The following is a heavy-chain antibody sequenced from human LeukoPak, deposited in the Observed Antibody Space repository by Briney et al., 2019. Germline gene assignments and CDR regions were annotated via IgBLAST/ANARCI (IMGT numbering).Heavy chain of an antibody. D-gene: IGHD3-10*01. CDR3: ARAGPWQIDP. J-gene: IGHJ5*02. Sequence: NPSETLSLTCTVSGGSISSYYWSWIRQPPEKGLEWIGHVFYTGSSNYNPSLKSRVTISVDRSKNQFSLRLTSVTAADTAMYFCARAGPWQIDPWGQGTLVTVSS. CDR1: GGSISSYY. V-gene: IGHV4-59*01. CDR2: VFYTGSS.